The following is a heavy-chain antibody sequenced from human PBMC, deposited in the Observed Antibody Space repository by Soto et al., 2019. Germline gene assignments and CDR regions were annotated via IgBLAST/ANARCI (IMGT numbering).Heavy chain of an antibody. CDR1: GFTFSTYW. CDR2: IKEDGSEK. CDR3: ARDKVVGPTTLDH. Sequence: EVQLVESGGGLVQPGGSLRLSCVVSGFTFSTYWMSWVRQAPGKGLEWVANIKEDGSEKYYLDSVKGRFTIYRDNAKNSLYLQMNSLRAEDTAVYYCARDKVVGPTTLDHWGQGTLVTVSS. J-gene: IGHJ4*02. V-gene: IGHV3-7*03. D-gene: IGHD1-26*01.